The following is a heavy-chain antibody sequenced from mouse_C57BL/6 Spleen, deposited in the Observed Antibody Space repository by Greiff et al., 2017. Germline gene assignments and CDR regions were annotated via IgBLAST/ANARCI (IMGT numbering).Heavy chain of an antibody. V-gene: IGHV2-2*01. CDR3: ARNELGEYFYY. D-gene: IGHD4-1*01. CDR1: GFSLTSYG. CDR2: IWSGGST. J-gene: IGHJ2*01. Sequence: QVQLKESGPGLVQPSQSLSLTCTVSGFSLTSYGVHWVRQSPGKGLEWLGVIWSGGSTDYNAAFISRLSISKDNSKSQVFFKMNSLQAYDTAIYYCARNELGEYFYYWGQGTTLTVSS.